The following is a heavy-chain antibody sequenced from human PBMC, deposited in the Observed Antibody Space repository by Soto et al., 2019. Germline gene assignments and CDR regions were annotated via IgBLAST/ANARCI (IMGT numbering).Heavy chain of an antibody. D-gene: IGHD2-2*01. CDR3: ATEEPADYYYYGMDV. CDR2: VHYSGTT. CDR1: GGSISTYG. J-gene: IGHJ6*02. Sequence: SETLCLTCTVAGGSISTYGWTWIRQSPGKGLEWIGNVHYSGTTNYSPSLKSRVTISVDTSKNQFSLKLSSVTAADTALYYCATEEPADYYYYGMDVWGQGTTVTVSS. V-gene: IGHV4-59*01.